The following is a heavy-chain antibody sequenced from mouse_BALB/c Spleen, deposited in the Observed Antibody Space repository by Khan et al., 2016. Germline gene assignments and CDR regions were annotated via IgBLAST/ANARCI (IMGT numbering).Heavy chain of an antibody. V-gene: IGHV1-37*01. CDR3: GRHSLRRQAMDY. CDR2: INHYNGDT. Sequence: VQLQQPGPELVKPGVSVKISCKASGYSFTGYFMNWVKQSHGKSLEWMGRINHYNGDTFYNQKFTGKATLTVDKSSSTAHMELLSLTSENSAVYYGGRHSLRRQAMDYWGQGTSVTVSS. J-gene: IGHJ4*01. CDR1: GYSFTGYF. D-gene: IGHD1-2*01.